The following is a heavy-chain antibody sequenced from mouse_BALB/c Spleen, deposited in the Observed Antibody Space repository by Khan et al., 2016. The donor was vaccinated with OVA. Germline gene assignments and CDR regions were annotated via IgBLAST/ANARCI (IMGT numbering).Heavy chain of an antibody. D-gene: IGHD3-1*01. V-gene: IGHV5-15*02. CDR3: ARGGTGGFSY. J-gene: IGHJ3*01. CDR2: ISSLAYNF. CDR1: GFTFSDYG. Sequence: EVELVESGGGLVQPGGSRKLSCAASGFTFSDYGMAWIRQGPGKGPEWITFISSLAYNFYYADTVTGRFTISRENAKKHLYLEMNSLRSEDTAMDSCARGGTGGFSYWGQGTLVTVSA.